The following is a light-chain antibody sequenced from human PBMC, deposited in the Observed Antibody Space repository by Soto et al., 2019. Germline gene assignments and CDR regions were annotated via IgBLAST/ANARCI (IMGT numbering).Light chain of an antibody. V-gene: IGKV3D-15*01. Sequence: EIVLTQSPGTLSLSPGERATLSCRASQSVTNNQLAWFRQKPGQAPRLLIWGVSNRATGIPDRFSGSGSGTDLTLTISSLQSEDFAEYHCQQYNNWPQTFGQGTKVDIK. CDR2: GVS. CDR1: QSVTNN. CDR3: QQYNNWPQT. J-gene: IGKJ1*01.